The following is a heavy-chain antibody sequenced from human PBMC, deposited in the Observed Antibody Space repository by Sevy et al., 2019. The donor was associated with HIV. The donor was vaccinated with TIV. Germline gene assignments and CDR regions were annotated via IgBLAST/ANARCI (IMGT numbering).Heavy chain of an antibody. CDR2: ISYDGSNN. Sequence: GGSLRLSCAASGFTFSSYAMHWVRQAPGKGLEWVAVISYDGSNNYYADSVKGRFTISRDNSKNTLYLQMNSLRAEDTAVYYCARDMPSLGRIAAAGTCLDYWGQGTLVTVSS. CDR3: ARDMPSLGRIAAAGTCLDY. V-gene: IGHV3-30-3*01. D-gene: IGHD6-13*01. CDR1: GFTFSSYA. J-gene: IGHJ4*02.